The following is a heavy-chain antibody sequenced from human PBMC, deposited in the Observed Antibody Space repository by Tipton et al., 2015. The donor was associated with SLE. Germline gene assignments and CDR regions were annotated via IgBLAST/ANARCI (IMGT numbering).Heavy chain of an antibody. CDR1: GDHINSHF. CDR2: ISYSGRT. CDR3: AREMGSGSYYYWFDP. Sequence: TLSLTCPVSGDHINSHFWGWIRQPPGKGLAWIGSISYSGRTNYKPSLKSRVTISIDASKNQFSLRLTSVTAADTAVYYCAREMGSGSYYYWFDPWGQGTLVTVSS. V-gene: IGHV4-59*11. D-gene: IGHD3-10*01. J-gene: IGHJ5*02.